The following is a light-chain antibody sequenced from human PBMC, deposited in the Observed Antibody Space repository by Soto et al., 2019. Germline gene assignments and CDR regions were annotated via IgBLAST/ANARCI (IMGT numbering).Light chain of an antibody. Sequence: QSALTQPASVSGSPGQSITISCTGTSSDVGGYNYVSWYQQHPGKAPTLMIYDVSNRPSGVSKRFSGSKSGNTASLTISGLQAEAEADYYCSSYTSSSIVVFGGGTQLTVL. V-gene: IGLV2-14*01. CDR2: DVS. J-gene: IGLJ2*01. CDR1: SSDVGGYNY. CDR3: SSYTSSSIVV.